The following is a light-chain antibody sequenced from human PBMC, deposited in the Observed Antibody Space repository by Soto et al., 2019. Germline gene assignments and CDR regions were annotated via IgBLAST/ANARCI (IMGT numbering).Light chain of an antibody. CDR3: HSRA. CDR1: QSISSY. CDR2: DAS. V-gene: IGKV1-39*01. Sequence: DIQMTQSPSSQSASVGDRVTITCRASQSISSYLNWYQQKPGKAPKLLMYDASTLESGVPSRFSGSGSGTEFTLTISRLQPDDFATYFCHSRAFGQGTRLEIK. J-gene: IGKJ5*01.